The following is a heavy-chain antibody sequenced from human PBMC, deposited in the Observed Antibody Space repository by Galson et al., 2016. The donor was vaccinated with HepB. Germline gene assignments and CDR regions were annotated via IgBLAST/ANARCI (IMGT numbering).Heavy chain of an antibody. CDR1: GLTFSNYA. CDR2: ISGDTTTT. D-gene: IGHD6-13*01. Sequence: SLRLSCAASGLTFSNYAMTWVRQAPGKGLEWVSSISGDTTTTYYADSVKGRFTISRDNSKNTFYLQMNSLRADDTASYYCAKGGGSTWYISPHFVAPWGQGTLVTVSS. J-gene: IGHJ5*02. V-gene: IGHV3-23*01. CDR3: AKGGGSTWYISPHFVAP.